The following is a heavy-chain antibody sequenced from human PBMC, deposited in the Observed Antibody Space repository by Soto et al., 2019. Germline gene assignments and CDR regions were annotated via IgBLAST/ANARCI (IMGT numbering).Heavy chain of an antibody. D-gene: IGHD2-15*01. CDR3: ARDPGVVVAATNYYSSYYFDY. CDR2: INPSGGST. CDR1: GYTFASYY. V-gene: IGHV1-46*01. Sequence: EASVKVSCKASGYTFASYYMHWVRQAPGQGLEWMGIINPSGGSTSYAQKFQGRITMTRDTSTSTVYMELSSLRSEDTAVYYCARDPGVVVAATNYYSSYYFDYWGQGTLVTVSS. J-gene: IGHJ4*02.